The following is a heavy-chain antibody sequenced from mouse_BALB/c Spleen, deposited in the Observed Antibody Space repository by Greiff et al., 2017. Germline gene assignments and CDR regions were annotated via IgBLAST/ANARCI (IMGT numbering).Heavy chain of an antibody. V-gene: IGHV3-2*02. CDR1: GYSITSDYA. Sequence: VQLKESGPGLVKPSQSLSLTCTVTGYSITSDYAWNWIRQFPGNKLEWMGYISYSGSTSYNPSLKSRISITRDTSKNQFFLQLNSVTTEDTATYYCARTNYDLHYWGQGTTLTVAS. J-gene: IGHJ2*01. D-gene: IGHD2-4*01. CDR2: ISYSGST. CDR3: ARTNYDLHY.